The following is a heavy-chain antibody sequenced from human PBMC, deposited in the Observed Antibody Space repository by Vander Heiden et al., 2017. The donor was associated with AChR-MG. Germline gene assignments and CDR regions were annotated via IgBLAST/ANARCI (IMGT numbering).Heavy chain of an antibody. CDR1: GGSFSGYV. V-gene: IGHV4-34*01. CDR3: ARGGYFNAFDI. Sequence: QVQLQQWGTGLLKPSETLSLTCAVFGGSFSGYVWSWIRQPPGKGLEWIGEINHSGSTNYNPSLKSRVTISVDTSKNQFSLKLGSVTAADTAVYYCARGGYFNAFDIWGQGTMVTVSS. CDR2: INHSGST. D-gene: IGHD5-18*01. J-gene: IGHJ3*02.